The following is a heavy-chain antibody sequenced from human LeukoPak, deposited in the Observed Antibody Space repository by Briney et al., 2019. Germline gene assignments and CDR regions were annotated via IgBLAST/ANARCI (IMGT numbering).Heavy chain of an antibody. CDR3: ARGAKTFDY. J-gene: IGHJ4*02. Sequence: SEXXXXTCTXSGGSISSYYWSWVRQPAGKGLEWIGRIYTSGSTNYNPSLKSRVTMSVDTSKNQFSLKLSSVTAADTAVYYCARGAKTFDYWGQGTLVTVSS. CDR1: GGSISSYY. CDR2: IYTSGST. V-gene: IGHV4-4*07. D-gene: IGHD1-26*01.